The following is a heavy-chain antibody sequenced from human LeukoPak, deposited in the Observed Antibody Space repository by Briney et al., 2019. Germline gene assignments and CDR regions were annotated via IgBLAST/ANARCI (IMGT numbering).Heavy chain of an antibody. CDR2: ISSSSSYI. V-gene: IGHV3-21*01. Sequence: PGGSLRLPCAASGFTFSSYSMNWVRQAPGKGLEWVSSISSSSSYIYYADSVKGRFTISRDNAKNSLYLQMNSLRAEDTAVYYCARDLTPYYDILTGPSWGYGMDVWGKGTTVTVSS. CDR3: ARDLTPYYDILTGPSWGYGMDV. J-gene: IGHJ6*04. D-gene: IGHD3-9*01. CDR1: GFTFSSYS.